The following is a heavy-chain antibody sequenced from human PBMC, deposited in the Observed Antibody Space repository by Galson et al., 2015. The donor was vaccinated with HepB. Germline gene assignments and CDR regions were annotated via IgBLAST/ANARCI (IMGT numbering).Heavy chain of an antibody. CDR3: AKDPYYYGSGSYFASAFDY. CDR2: ISYDGSNK. Sequence: SLRLSCAASGFTFSSYGMHWVRQAPGKGLEWVAVISYDGSNKYYADSVKGRFTISRDNSKNTLYLQMNSLRAEDTAVYYCAKDPYYYGSGSYFASAFDYWGQGTLVTVSS. J-gene: IGHJ4*02. D-gene: IGHD3-10*01. V-gene: IGHV3-30*18. CDR1: GFTFSSYG.